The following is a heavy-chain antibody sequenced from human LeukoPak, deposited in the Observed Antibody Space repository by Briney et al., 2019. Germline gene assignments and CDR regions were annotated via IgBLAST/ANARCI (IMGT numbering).Heavy chain of an antibody. D-gene: IGHD6-6*01. Sequence: SETLSLTCAVYGASFSDYYWTWIRQSPGKGPEWIGEINHSGDTNYNPSLKSRVTIIVDTPKKQFSLKLSTVTAADTAVYYCARVPKIASRPCDQWGPGTLVTVSS. J-gene: IGHJ4*02. V-gene: IGHV4-34*01. CDR3: ARVPKIASRPCDQ. CDR1: GASFSDYY. CDR2: INHSGDT.